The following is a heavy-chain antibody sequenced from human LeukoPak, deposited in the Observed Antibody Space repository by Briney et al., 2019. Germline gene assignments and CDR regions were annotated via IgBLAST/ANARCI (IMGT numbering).Heavy chain of an antibody. V-gene: IGHV1-3*01. D-gene: IGHD3-22*01. Sequence: GASVKVSCKASGYTFTSYGISWVRQAPGQRLEWMGWINAGNRNTKYSQKFQGRVTITRDTSASTAYMELSSLRSEDTAVYYCAMEGIGIVVVPFDYWGQGTLVTVSS. J-gene: IGHJ4*02. CDR2: INAGNRNT. CDR3: AMEGIGIVVVPFDY. CDR1: GYTFTSYG.